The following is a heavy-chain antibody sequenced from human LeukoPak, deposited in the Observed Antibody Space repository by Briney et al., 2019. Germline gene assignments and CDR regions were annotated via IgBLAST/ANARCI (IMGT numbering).Heavy chain of an antibody. CDR2: INPRGGYT. D-gene: IGHD4-23*01. CDR1: GYTFTSNY. V-gene: IGHV1-46*01. J-gene: IGHJ4*02. CDR3: ARDIFGPTVVTPQLAQLDY. Sequence: ASVKVSCKASGYTFTSNYFHWVRQAPGQGLEWLGMINPRGGYTRFAQKFEGRITMTSDTSTSTVYVELRSLRSDHTAVYYCARDIFGPTVVTPQLAQLDYWGQGTLVTVSS.